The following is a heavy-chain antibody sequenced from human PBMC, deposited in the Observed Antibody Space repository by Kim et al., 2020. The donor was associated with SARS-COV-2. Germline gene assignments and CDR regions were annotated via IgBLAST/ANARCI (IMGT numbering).Heavy chain of an antibody. Sequence: SETLSLTCTVSGGSISSSSYYWGWIRQPPGKGLEWIGSIYYSGSTYYNPSLKSRVTISVDTSKNQFSLKLSSVTAADTAVYYCASLNTNYCSSTSCYATGYYYYGMDVWGQGTTVTVSS. J-gene: IGHJ6*02. CDR3: ASLNTNYCSSTSCYATGYYYYGMDV. D-gene: IGHD2-2*01. CDR2: IYYSGST. CDR1: GGSISSSSYY. V-gene: IGHV4-39*01.